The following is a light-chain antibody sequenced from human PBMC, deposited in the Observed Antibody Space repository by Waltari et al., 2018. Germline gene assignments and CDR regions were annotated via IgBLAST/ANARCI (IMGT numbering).Light chain of an antibody. CDR2: DTS. Sequence: EIVLTQSPGTLSLSPGDRATLSCRASQSVKSNELAWYQQKPGQAPGLLIYDTSTRATGIPDRFSGSGSGTDFILTISRLEAEDFVLYYCQQYGTPLTFGGGTKVEIK. J-gene: IGKJ4*01. CDR1: QSVKSNE. CDR3: QQYGTPLT. V-gene: IGKV3-20*01.